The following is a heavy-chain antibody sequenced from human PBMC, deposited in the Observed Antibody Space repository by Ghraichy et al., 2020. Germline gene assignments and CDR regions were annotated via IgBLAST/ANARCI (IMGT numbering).Heavy chain of an antibody. D-gene: IGHD4/OR15-4a*01. CDR3: ARAQDKKGAAFDI. CDR1: GGSISSYY. CDR2: IYYSGST. J-gene: IGHJ3*02. Sequence: ETLSLTCTVSGGSISSYYWSWIRQPPGKGLEWIGYIYYSGSTNYNPSLKSRVTISVDTSKNQFSLKLSSVTAADTAVYYCARAQDKKGAAFDIWGQGTMVTVSS. V-gene: IGHV4-59*01.